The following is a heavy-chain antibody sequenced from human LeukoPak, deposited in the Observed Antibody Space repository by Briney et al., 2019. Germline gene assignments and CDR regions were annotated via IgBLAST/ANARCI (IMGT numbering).Heavy chain of an antibody. V-gene: IGHV4-59*01. CDR3: ARVPSDYGDYGPYWYFDL. D-gene: IGHD4-17*01. Sequence: SETLSLTRTVSGGSISSYYWSWIRQPPGKGLEWIGYIYYSGSTNYNPSLKSRVTISVDTSKNQFSLKLSSVTAADTAVYYCARVPSDYGDYGPYWYFDLWGRGTLVTVSS. J-gene: IGHJ2*01. CDR2: IYYSGST. CDR1: GGSISSYY.